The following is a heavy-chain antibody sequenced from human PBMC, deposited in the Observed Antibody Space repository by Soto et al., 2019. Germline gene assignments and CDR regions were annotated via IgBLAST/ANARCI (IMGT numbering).Heavy chain of an antibody. CDR3: AKYNYDFWSGYPLPYNWFDP. V-gene: IGHV1-24*01. CDR1: GYTLTELS. CDR2: FDPEDGET. Sequence: GASVKVSCKVSGYTLTELSMHWVRQAPGKGLEWMGGFDPEDGETIYAQKFQGRVTMTEDTSTDTAYMGLSSLRSEDTAVYYCAKYNYDFWSGYPLPYNWFDPWGQGTLVTVSS. J-gene: IGHJ5*02. D-gene: IGHD3-3*01.